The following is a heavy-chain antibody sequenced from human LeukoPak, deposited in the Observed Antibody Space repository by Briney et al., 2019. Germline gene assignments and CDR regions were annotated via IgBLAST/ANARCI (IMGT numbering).Heavy chain of an antibody. CDR1: GYTFTDHY. Sequence: ASVKVSCQASGYTFTDHYMHWERQLPGQGLDWMGWIMPKSGATHYARNFQGRVTMSTDTSITTVYMELSSLASDDTAIYFCARDHNLGTDYWGQGTLVTVSS. D-gene: IGHD1-1*01. CDR2: IMPKSGAT. V-gene: IGHV1-2*02. J-gene: IGHJ4*02. CDR3: ARDHNLGTDY.